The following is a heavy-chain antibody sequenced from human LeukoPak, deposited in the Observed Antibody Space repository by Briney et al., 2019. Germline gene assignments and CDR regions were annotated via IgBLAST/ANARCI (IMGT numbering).Heavy chain of an antibody. J-gene: IGHJ4*02. CDR3: ARDGTSTDDY. CDR2: ISGNNDNP. D-gene: IGHD2-2*01. CDR1: GYTFSNFG. Sequence: ASVKVSCKASGYTFSNFGINWVRPAPGQGLEWIAWISGNNDNPNYGQKFQGRFTVTTDSSTSTAYMELGNLRSDDTAVYYCARDGTSTDDYSGQGTLVTVSS. V-gene: IGHV1-18*01.